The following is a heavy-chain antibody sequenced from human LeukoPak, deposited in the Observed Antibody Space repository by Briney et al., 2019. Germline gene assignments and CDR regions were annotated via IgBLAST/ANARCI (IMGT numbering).Heavy chain of an antibody. Sequence: ASVKVSCKASGYTFTSYYMHWVRQAPGQGLEWMGIINPSGGSTSYAQKFQGRVTVTRDTSTSTVYMELSSLRSEDTAVYYCARDSMTVDFDYWGQGTLVTVSS. CDR2: INPSGGST. V-gene: IGHV1-46*01. J-gene: IGHJ4*02. CDR1: GYTFTSYY. CDR3: ARDSMTVDFDY.